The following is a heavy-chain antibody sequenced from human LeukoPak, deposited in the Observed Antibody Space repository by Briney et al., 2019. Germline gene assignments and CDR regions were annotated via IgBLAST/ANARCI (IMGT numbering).Heavy chain of an antibody. D-gene: IGHD2-2*03. V-gene: IGHV3-23*01. J-gene: IGHJ4*02. Sequence: GRSLRPSYAASGFSVTNDAMGSVSHPPARGPEWSSSMKGCGETFYTHSVKGRFTLSRDDSRNTVYLQLNNLRVEDTAIYNCARASWISTDDAVWWGQGTQVTVSS. CDR1: GFSVTNDA. CDR3: ARASWISTDDAVW. CDR2: MKGCGET.